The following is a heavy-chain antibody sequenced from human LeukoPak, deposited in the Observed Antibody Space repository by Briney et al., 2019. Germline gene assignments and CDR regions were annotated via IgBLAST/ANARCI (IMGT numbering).Heavy chain of an antibody. CDR2: IIPIFGIA. V-gene: IGHV1-69*04. J-gene: IGHJ4*02. CDR3: ARREDGFDY. Sequence: GASVKVSCKASGGTFSSYAISWVRQAPGQGLEWMGRIIPIFGIANYAQKFQGRVTITADKSTSTAYMELSSLRSEDTAVYYCARREDGFDYWGQETLVTVSS. CDR1: GGTFSSYA.